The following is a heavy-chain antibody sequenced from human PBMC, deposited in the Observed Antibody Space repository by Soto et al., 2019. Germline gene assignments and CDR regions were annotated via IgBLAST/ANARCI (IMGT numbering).Heavy chain of an antibody. CDR2: ISGSGGST. CDR1: GFTFSSYA. CDR3: AKDWGFRVQYGMDV. V-gene: IGHV3-23*01. D-gene: IGHD1-1*01. Sequence: PGGSLRLSCAASGFTFSSYAMSWVRQAPGKGLEWVSAISGSGGSTYYADSVKGRFTISRDNSKNTLYLQMNSLRAEDTAVYYCAKDWGFRVQYGMDVWGQGTTVTVSS. J-gene: IGHJ6*02.